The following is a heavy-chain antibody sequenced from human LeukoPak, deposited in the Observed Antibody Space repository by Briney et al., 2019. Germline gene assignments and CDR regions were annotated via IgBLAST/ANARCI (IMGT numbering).Heavy chain of an antibody. Sequence: PGGSLRLSRAASGFTFSTHDVNWVRQAPGKGLEWVSFINSRSSTIYYADSVKGRFTISRDNAKNSLYLQMNSLRAEDTAVYDSGSLIENWGQGTLVTISS. J-gene: IGHJ4*02. CDR3: GSLIEN. CDR2: INSRSSTI. CDR1: GFTFSTHD. V-gene: IGHV3-48*04.